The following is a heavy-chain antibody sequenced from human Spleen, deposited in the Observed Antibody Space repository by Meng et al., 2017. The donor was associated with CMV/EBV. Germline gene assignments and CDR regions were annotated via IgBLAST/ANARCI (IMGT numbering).Heavy chain of an antibody. CDR1: GFSFNTYA. CDR2: ISYDGINK. V-gene: IGHV3-30*04. CDR3: ARDLFPNYYYYGLDV. Sequence: GGSLRLSCGASGFSFNTYAMHWVRQAPGKGLEWVAVISYDGINKFYSDSVEGRFTISRDTSKNTLYLQMNRLRAEDTAVYYCARDLFPNYYYYGLDVWGQGTAVTVSS. J-gene: IGHJ6*02.